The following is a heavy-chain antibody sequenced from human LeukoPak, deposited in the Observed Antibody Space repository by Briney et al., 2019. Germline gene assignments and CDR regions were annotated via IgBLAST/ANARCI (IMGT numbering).Heavy chain of an antibody. Sequence: GGSLRLSCATSQFKFNNFALTWVRQAPGKGLEWVSSITASGGRTQYADSVQGRFTISRDNSKNTLYLQMNSLRAEDTAVYYCARDPNGDYIGTFDIWGQGTMVTVSS. V-gene: IGHV3-23*01. CDR1: QFKFNNFA. CDR3: ARDPNGDYIGTFDI. J-gene: IGHJ3*02. CDR2: ITASGGRT. D-gene: IGHD4-17*01.